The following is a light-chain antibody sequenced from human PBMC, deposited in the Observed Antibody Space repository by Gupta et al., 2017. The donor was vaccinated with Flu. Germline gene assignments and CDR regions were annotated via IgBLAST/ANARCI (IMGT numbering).Light chain of an antibody. CDR1: QSVSSN. J-gene: IGKJ1*01. Sequence: EIVMTPSPATLSVSPGERATLSCRASQSVSSNLAWYQQKPGQAPRLLIYGASTTATGIPARFSGSGSGTEFTLTISSLQSEDFAVYYCQQYNNWPPWTFGQGTKVESK. CDR2: GAS. V-gene: IGKV3-15*01. CDR3: QQYNNWPPWT.